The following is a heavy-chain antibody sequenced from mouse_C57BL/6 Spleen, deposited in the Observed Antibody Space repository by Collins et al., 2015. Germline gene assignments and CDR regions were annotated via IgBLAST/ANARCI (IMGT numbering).Heavy chain of an antibody. Sequence: ITCTLSGFSLTSYAISWVRQPPGKGLEWLGVIWTGGGTNYNSALKSRLSISKDNSKSQVFLKMNSLQTDDTARYYCARNNWDDAMDYWGQGTSVTVSS. V-gene: IGHV2-9-1*01. J-gene: IGHJ4*01. CDR1: GFSLTSYA. CDR2: IWTGGGT. D-gene: IGHD4-1*01. CDR3: ARNNWDDAMDY.